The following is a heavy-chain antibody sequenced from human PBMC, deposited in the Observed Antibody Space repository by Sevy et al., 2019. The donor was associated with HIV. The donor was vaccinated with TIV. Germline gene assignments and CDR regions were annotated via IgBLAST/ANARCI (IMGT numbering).Heavy chain of an antibody. CDR3: ARGLGYYYDSSGPKGAFDI. D-gene: IGHD3-22*01. CDR2: ISSSSSTI. J-gene: IGHJ3*02. Sequence: GGSLRLSCAASGFTFSSYSMNWVRQAPGKGLEWVSYISSSSSTIYYADSVKGRFTISRDNAKNSLYLQMNSLRDEDTAVYYCARGLGYYYDSSGPKGAFDIWGQGTMVTVSS. CDR1: GFTFSSYS. V-gene: IGHV3-48*02.